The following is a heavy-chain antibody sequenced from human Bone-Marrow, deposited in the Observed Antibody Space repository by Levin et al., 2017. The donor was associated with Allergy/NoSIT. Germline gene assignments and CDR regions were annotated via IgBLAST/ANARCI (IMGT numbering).Heavy chain of an antibody. CDR2: ISHSGNT. CDR3: ARGVLY. CDR1: GGSISGGYC. Sequence: SETLSLTCSVSGGSISGGYCWSWIRQHPGKGLAWIGCISHSGNTYYNPSLKSRVALSVDTSENQFSLSLTSVTAADTAVYYCARGVLYWGQGTLVTVSA. D-gene: IGHD4/OR15-4a*01. V-gene: IGHV4-31*03. J-gene: IGHJ4*02.